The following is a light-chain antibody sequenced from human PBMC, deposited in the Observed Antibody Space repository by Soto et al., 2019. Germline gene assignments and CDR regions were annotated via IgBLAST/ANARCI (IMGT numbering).Light chain of an antibody. CDR1: SSDVGGYNY. CDR3: SSYAGSNNFGV. Sequence: QSALPQPPSASGSPGQSVTLSCTGTSSDVGGYNYVSWYQQHPGKAPKLMIYEVSKRPSGVPDRFSGSKSGNTASLTVSGLQAEDEADYYCSSYAGSNNFGVFGTGTKVTVL. J-gene: IGLJ1*01. CDR2: EVS. V-gene: IGLV2-8*01.